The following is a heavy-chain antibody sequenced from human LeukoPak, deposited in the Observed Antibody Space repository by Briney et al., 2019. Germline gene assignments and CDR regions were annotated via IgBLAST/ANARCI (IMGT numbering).Heavy chain of an antibody. CDR2: LGSDGRT. Sequence: GGSLRLSCEASGFGVSSNAMAWVRQAPGKGLEWVSGLGSDGRTHYADSVKGRFTISRDHSKNTVYLQMNSLRDEDTALYYCAKDILGWSFDTWGQGTMVTVSS. J-gene: IGHJ3*02. V-gene: IGHV3-23*01. CDR3: AKDILGWSFDT. CDR1: GFGVSSNA. D-gene: IGHD4-23*01.